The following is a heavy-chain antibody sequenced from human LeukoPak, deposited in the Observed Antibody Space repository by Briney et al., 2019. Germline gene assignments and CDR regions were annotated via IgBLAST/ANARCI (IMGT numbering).Heavy chain of an antibody. CDR3: VRWIASGSGIYWYFDV. Sequence: GGSLRLSCAASGFSFSSYWMSWVRQAPGKGLEWVANIKQDGREKYYVDSVKGRFTISRDNAKNSLFLQMNSLRAEDTAVYYCVRWIASGSGIYWYFDVWGRGTLVTVSS. J-gene: IGHJ2*01. V-gene: IGHV3-7*01. CDR2: IKQDGREK. D-gene: IGHD1-26*01. CDR1: GFSFSSYW.